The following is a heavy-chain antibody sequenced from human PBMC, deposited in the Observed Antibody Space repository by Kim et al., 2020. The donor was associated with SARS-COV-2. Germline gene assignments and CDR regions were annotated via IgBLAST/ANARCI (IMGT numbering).Heavy chain of an antibody. J-gene: IGHJ5*02. Sequence: YNPSRKSRVTISVDTSKTQFSRKLSSVTAADTAVYYCARRVDATTMWFDPWGQGTLVTVSS. D-gene: IGHD1-1*01. CDR3: ARRVDATTMWFDP. V-gene: IGHV4-59*08.